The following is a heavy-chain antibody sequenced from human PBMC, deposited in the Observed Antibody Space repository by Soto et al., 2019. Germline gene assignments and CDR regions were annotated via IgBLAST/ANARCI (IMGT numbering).Heavy chain of an antibody. J-gene: IGHJ6*02. CDR3: ARDDRRGGYYYYALDV. CDR2: IYSDSST. CDR1: GVISTNY. D-gene: IGHD3-22*01. V-gene: IGHV3-66*01. Sequence: PGGSLRLSCAASGVISTNYMSWVRQAPGKGLEWVSVIYSDSSTYYADSVKGRFTISRDNSKNTLYLQMNNLRAEDTALYYCARDDRRGGYYYYALDVWGQGTTVTVSS.